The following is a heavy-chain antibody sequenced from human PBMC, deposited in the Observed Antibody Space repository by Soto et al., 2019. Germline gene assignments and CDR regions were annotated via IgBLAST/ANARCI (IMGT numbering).Heavy chain of an antibody. D-gene: IGHD3-3*01. CDR2: ISGSGGST. CDR3: VKDHFLEYYPTLKSV. V-gene: IGHV3-23*01. Sequence: GGYLRLSCAASGFTFSSYAMSWVRQAPGKGLEWVSAISGSGGSTYYADSVKGRFTISGDNSKNTLYLQMNSLRAEDTAVYYCVKDHFLEYYPTLKSVSAKGTTVTGS. J-gene: IGHJ6*03. CDR1: GFTFSSYA.